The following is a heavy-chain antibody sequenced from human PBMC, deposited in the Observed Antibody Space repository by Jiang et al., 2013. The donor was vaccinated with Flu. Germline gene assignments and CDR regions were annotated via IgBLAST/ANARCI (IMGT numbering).Heavy chain of an antibody. V-gene: IGHV4-61*01. CDR3: ATNSYSSSWNFDY. CDR2: IYYSGST. CDR1: GGSVSSGSYY. Sequence: GPGLVKPSETLSLTCTVSGGSVSSGSYYWSWIRQPPGKGLEWIGYIYYSGSTNYNPSLKSRVTISVDTSKNQFSLKLSSVTAADTAVYYCATNSYSSSWNFDYWGQGTLVTVSS. D-gene: IGHD6-13*01. J-gene: IGHJ4*02.